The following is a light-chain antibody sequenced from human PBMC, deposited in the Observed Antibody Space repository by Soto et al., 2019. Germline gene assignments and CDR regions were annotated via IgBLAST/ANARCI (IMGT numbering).Light chain of an antibody. V-gene: IGLV1-40*01. CDR1: SSNIGAGYD. CDR3: QTYETRLRVVV. Sequence: QSVLTQPPSVSGAPGQRVTISCTGSSSNIGAGYDVHWYQQLPATAPKLLIYANINRPSGVPDRFSGSKSGSSASLAITGLQAEDEADYYCQTYETRLRVVVFGGGTKVTVL. CDR2: ANI. J-gene: IGLJ2*01.